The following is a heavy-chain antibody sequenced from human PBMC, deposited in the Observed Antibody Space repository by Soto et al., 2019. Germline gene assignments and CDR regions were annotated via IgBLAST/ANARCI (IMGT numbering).Heavy chain of an antibody. V-gene: IGHV1-18*01. CDR3: ARDNDFWSGYYYYYMDV. Sequence: ASVKVSCKASGYTFTSYGISWVRQAPGQGLEWMGWISAYNGNTNYAQKLQGRVTMTTDTSTSTAYMELRSLRSDDTAVYYCARDNDFWSGYYYYYMDVWGKGTTVTVSS. CDR1: GYTFTSYG. J-gene: IGHJ6*03. CDR2: ISAYNGNT. D-gene: IGHD3-3*01.